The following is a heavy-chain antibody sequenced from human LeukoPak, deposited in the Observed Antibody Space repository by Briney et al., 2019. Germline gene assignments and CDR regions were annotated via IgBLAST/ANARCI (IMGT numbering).Heavy chain of an antibody. V-gene: IGHV3-7*01. Sequence: QPGGSLRLSCAASGFTFSSYWMSWVRQAPGKGLEWVANIKQDGSEKYYVDSVKGRFTISRDNAKNSMYLQMSSLRAEDTAMYYCVRERAGFDHWGQGTLVTVSS. CDR3: VRERAGFDH. J-gene: IGHJ4*02. CDR1: GFTFSSYW. CDR2: IKQDGSEK.